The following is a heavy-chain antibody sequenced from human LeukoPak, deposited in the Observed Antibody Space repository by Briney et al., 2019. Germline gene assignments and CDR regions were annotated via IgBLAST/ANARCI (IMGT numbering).Heavy chain of an antibody. CDR3: ARGSPSITIFGVVIFDPHDYYGMDV. CDR1: GGSFSGYY. Sequence: SETLSLTCAVYGGSFSGYYWSWIRQPPGKGLEWIGEINHSGSTNYNPSLKSRVTISVDTSKNQFSLKLSSVTAADTAVYYCARGSPSITIFGVVIFDPHDYYGMDVWGQGTTVTVSS. CDR2: INHSGST. J-gene: IGHJ6*02. D-gene: IGHD3-3*01. V-gene: IGHV4-34*01.